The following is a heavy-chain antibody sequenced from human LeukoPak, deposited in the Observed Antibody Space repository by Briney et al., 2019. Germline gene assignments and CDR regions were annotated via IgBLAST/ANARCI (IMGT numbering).Heavy chain of an antibody. CDR2: ISHSGTT. D-gene: IGHD2-15*01. CDR3: LRDQDCSGGDCQVC. Sequence: GSLRLSCAASGFTVSSNYMSWVRQAPGKGLEWIALISHSGTTYYNPSLKSRVTMSVDTSKNQFSLKLNSVTAADTAVYYCLRDQDCSGGDCQVCWGQGTLVTVSS. J-gene: IGHJ4*02. V-gene: IGHV4-59*04. CDR1: GFTVSSNY.